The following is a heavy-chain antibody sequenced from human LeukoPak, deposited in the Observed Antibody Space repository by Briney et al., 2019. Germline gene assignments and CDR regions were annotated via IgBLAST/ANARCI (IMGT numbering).Heavy chain of an antibody. V-gene: IGHV4-34*01. CDR1: GGSFSDYY. J-gene: IGHJ5*02. CDR2: INHSGST. Sequence: PSETLSLTCAVYGGSFSDYYWSWIRQPPGKGLEWIGEINHSGSTNYNPSLKSRVTISVDTSKNQFSLKLSSVTAADTAVYYCARDYCSGGSCYNWFDPWGQGTPVTVSS. D-gene: IGHD2-15*01. CDR3: ARDYCSGGSCYNWFDP.